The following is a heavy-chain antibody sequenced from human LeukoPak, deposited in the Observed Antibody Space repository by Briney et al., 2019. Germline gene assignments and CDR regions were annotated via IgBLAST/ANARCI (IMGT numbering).Heavy chain of an antibody. CDR1: GFTFSSYG. Sequence: GGSLRLSCAASGFTFSSYGMHWVRQAPGKGLEWVSAISGSGGSTYYADSVKGRFTISRDNSKNTLYLQMNSLRAEDTAVYYCAKATHDYGDYEGSDYWGQGTLVTVSS. CDR2: ISGSGGST. V-gene: IGHV3-23*01. J-gene: IGHJ4*02. D-gene: IGHD4-17*01. CDR3: AKATHDYGDYEGSDY.